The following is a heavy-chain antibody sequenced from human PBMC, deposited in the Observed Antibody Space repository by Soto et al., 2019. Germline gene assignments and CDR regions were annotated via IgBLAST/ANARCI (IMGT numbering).Heavy chain of an antibody. CDR2: INSDGSST. CDR1: GFTFSSYW. CDR3: ARVSIGAVLRYFDWLSSLGYGMDV. J-gene: IGHJ6*02. D-gene: IGHD3-9*01. Sequence: PGGSLRLSCAASGFTFSSYWMHWVRQAPGKGLVWVSRINSDGSSTSYADSVKGRFTISRDNAKNTLYLQMNSLRAEDTAVYYCARVSIGAVLRYFDWLSSLGYGMDVWGQGTTVTVSS. V-gene: IGHV3-74*01.